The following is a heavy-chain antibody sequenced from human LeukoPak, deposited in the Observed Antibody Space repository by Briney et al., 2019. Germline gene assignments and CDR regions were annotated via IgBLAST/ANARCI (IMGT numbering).Heavy chain of an antibody. CDR3: ARQVREESITMIVWSFDP. Sequence: ASETLSLTCTVSGGSIGSSSYYWGWIRQPPGKGLEWIGSIYYSGSTYYNPSLKGRVTISVDTSKNQFSLKLSSVTAADTAVYYCARQVREESITMIVWSFDPWGQGTLVTVSS. CDR1: GGSIGSSSYY. V-gene: IGHV4-39*01. D-gene: IGHD3-22*01. CDR2: IYYSGST. J-gene: IGHJ5*02.